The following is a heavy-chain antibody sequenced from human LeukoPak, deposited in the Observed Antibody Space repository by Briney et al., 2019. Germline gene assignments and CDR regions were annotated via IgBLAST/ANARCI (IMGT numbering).Heavy chain of an antibody. CDR3: ARGRDHLLLDS. Sequence: ASVTVSCKACGYIFVSYYINGVRQAPGKGVDGMGSISGYNGHTNSAQKCQGRVTMTTDTSTSTAYMELRSLTSDDTAVYFCARGRDHLLLDSWGQGTLVTVSS. CDR2: ISGYNGHT. V-gene: IGHV1-18*01. J-gene: IGHJ4*02. D-gene: IGHD1-14*01. CDR1: GYIFVSYY.